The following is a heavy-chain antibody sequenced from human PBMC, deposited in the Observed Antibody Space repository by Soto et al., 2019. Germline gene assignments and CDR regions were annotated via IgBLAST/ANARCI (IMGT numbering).Heavy chain of an antibody. V-gene: IGHV4-30-4*01. Sequence: QVQLQESGPGLVKPSQTLSLTCTVSGGSISSGDYYWSWIRQPPGKGLEWIGYIYYGGSTYYNPSLKSRVTISVDTSKNQFSLKLSSVTAADTAVYYCARDRAYSSSWGGAFGLEYYYGMDVWGQGTTVTVSS. J-gene: IGHJ6*02. CDR2: IYYGGST. D-gene: IGHD6-13*01. CDR3: ARDRAYSSSWGGAFGLEYYYGMDV. CDR1: GGSISSGDYY.